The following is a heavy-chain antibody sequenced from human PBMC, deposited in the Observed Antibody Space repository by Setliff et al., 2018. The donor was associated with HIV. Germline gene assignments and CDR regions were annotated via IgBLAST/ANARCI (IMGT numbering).Heavy chain of an antibody. CDR2: ISAYNGNT. V-gene: IGHV1-18*01. CDR3: ATGRHYYDSSDYPANPFDV. CDR1: GYTFTSFG. Sequence: ASVKVSCKASGYTFTSFGISWVRQAPGQGLEWMGRISAYNGNTDHAQRLQGRVTMTTDTSTRTAYMELRSLRSDDTAVYYCATGRHYYDSSDYPANPFDVWGQGTLVTVSS. J-gene: IGHJ3*01. D-gene: IGHD3-22*01.